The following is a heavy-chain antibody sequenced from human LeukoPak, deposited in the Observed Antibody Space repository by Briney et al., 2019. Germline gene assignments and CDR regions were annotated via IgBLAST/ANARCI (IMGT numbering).Heavy chain of an antibody. CDR2: VHFSGST. J-gene: IGHJ4*02. CDR1: GASVTSHH. Sequence: PSETLSLTCAVSGASVTSHHWAWIRQPAGKGLEWVGRVHFSGSTNYNPSLRSRVAISLDKSKNELSLTLKSVSAADTAYYCTRDESSRDDSGGYHYWGRGVLVTVS. D-gene: IGHD3-22*01. CDR3: TRDESSRDDSGGYHY. V-gene: IGHV4-4*07.